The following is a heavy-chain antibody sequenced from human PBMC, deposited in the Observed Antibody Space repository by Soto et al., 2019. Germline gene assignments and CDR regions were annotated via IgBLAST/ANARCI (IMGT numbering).Heavy chain of an antibody. Sequence: PGASLKISCKVSGYNFTAFWLGWVRQMPGEGLEWMANIHPLDSETNYGPSFQGQVTISADKSITTAFLHWRNLKASDTGIYFSAKLGFPGAIYFDSWGQRSLVTVSS. D-gene: IGHD6-25*01. CDR3: AKLGFPGAIYFDS. V-gene: IGHV5-51*01. J-gene: IGHJ4*02. CDR2: IHPLDSET. CDR1: GYNFTAFW.